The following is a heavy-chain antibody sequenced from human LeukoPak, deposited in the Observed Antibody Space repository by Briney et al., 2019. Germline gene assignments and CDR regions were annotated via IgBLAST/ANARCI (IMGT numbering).Heavy chain of an antibody. D-gene: IGHD6-13*01. CDR3: AKAGSSSWYGNWFDP. CDR1: GFTFSSYA. CDR2: ISGSGGST. J-gene: IGHJ5*02. Sequence: QPGGSLRLSCAASGFTFSSYAMSWVRQAPGKGLEWVSAISGSGGSTYYADSAKGRFTISRDNSKNTLYLQMNSLRAEDTAVYYCAKAGSSSWYGNWFDPWGQGTLVTVSS. V-gene: IGHV3-23*01.